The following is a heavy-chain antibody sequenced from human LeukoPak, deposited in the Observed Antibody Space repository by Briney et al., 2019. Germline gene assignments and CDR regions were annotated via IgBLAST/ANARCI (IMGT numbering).Heavy chain of an antibody. D-gene: IGHD3-9*01. CDR2: INHSGST. CDR1: GGSISSSNW. V-gene: IGHV4-4*02. CDR3: ARHAYDILTGYTY. Sequence: RASETLSLTCAVSGGSISSSNWWSWVRQPPGKGLEWIGEINHSGSTNYNPSLKSRVTISVDTSKNQFSLKLSSVTAADTAVYYCARHAYDILTGYTYWGQGTLVTVSS. J-gene: IGHJ4*02.